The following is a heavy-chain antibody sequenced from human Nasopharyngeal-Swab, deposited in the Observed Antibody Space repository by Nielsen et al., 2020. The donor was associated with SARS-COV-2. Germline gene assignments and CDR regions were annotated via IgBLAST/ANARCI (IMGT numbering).Heavy chain of an antibody. V-gene: IGHV2-5*02. Sequence: SGPTLVKPTQTLTLTCSFSGFSLNNRGLGVAWVRQPPGRTLEWLALIYLDDDTRYRPSLRNRLTITKDTSRNQVVLTLTNIDPLDTATYYCVHTSLLDFAMYDLFDSWGQGIPVTVSS. CDR2: IYLDDDT. CDR1: GFSLNNRGLG. CDR3: VHTSLLDFAMYDLFDS. D-gene: IGHD3/OR15-3a*01. J-gene: IGHJ4*02.